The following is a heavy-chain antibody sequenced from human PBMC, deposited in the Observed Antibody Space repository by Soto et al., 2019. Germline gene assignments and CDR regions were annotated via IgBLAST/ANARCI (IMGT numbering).Heavy chain of an antibody. Sequence: GXSVKVSYKASGFTFSCSALQLVRQARGQRLECIGWIVVGSGNTKHAQKFQERVTITRDLSTGTAYMELSSMRSEDTAVYYCADSYYDSSAFDIWGQGTLVTVSS. J-gene: IGHJ3*02. CDR2: IVVGSGNT. D-gene: IGHD3-22*01. V-gene: IGHV1-58*01. CDR1: GFTFSCSA. CDR3: ADSYYDSSAFDI.